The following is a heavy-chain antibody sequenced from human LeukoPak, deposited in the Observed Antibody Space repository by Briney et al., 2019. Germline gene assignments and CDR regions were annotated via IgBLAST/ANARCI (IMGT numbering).Heavy chain of an antibody. J-gene: IGHJ4*02. Sequence: ASVKVSCKASVYTFISYGISWVRQAPGQGLEWMGWISTYNGKANYAQKLQGRVTMTTDISTSTAYMEVRSLRSDDTAVYYCARGSWPYYFDYWSQGTLVTVSS. CDR1: VYTFISYG. CDR2: ISTYNGKA. CDR3: ARGSWPYYFDY. D-gene: IGHD6-13*01. V-gene: IGHV1-18*01.